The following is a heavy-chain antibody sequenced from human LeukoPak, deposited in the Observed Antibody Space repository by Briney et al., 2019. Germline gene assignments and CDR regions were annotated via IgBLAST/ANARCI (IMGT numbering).Heavy chain of an antibody. V-gene: IGHV1-8*01. Sequence: ASVKVSCKASGYTFTSYDINWVRQATGQGLEWMGGMNPNSGNTGYAQKFQGRVTMTRNTSISTAYMELSSLRSEDTAVYYCARRGIAARLLDYWGQGTLVTVSS. D-gene: IGHD6-6*01. CDR2: MNPNSGNT. CDR1: GYTFTSYD. J-gene: IGHJ4*02. CDR3: ARRGIAARLLDY.